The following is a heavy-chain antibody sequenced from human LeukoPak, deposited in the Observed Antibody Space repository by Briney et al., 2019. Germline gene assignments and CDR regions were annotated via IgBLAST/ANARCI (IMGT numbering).Heavy chain of an antibody. V-gene: IGHV1-69*13. CDR1: GGTFSSYA. D-gene: IGHD3-3*01. Sequence: SVKVSCKASGGTFSSYAISWVRQAPGQGLEWMGGIIPIFGTANYAQKFQGRVTITADESTSTAYMELSSLRSEDTAVYYCARERRTTIFGVVIAYDAFDIWGQGTMVTVSS. CDR2: IIPIFGTA. J-gene: IGHJ3*02. CDR3: ARERRTTIFGVVIAYDAFDI.